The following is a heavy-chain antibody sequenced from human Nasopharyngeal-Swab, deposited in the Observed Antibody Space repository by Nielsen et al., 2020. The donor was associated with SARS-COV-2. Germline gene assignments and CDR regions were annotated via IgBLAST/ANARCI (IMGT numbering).Heavy chain of an antibody. J-gene: IGHJ4*02. CDR2: IYYSGST. CDR3: ARGSLPLYDTLTGYYPPFDY. V-gene: IGHV4-31*02. Sequence: WIRQPPGKGLEWIGYIYYSGSTYYNPSLKSRVTISVDTSKNQFSLKLSSVTAADTAVYYCARGSLPLYDTLTGYYPPFDYWGQGTLVTVSS. D-gene: IGHD3-9*01.